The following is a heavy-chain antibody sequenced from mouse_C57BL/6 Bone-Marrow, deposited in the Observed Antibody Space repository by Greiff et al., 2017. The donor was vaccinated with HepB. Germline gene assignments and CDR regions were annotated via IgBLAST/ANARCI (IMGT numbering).Heavy chain of an antibody. Sequence: EVKLQESGPGLVKPSQSLSLTCSVTGYSITSGYYWNWIRQFPGNKLEWMGYISYDGSNNYNPSLKNRISITRDTSKNQFFLKLNSVTTEDTATYYCATYDYDAAWFAYWGQGTLVTVSA. CDR2: ISYDGSN. CDR3: ATYDYDAAWFAY. J-gene: IGHJ3*01. V-gene: IGHV3-6*01. CDR1: GYSITSGYY. D-gene: IGHD2-4*01.